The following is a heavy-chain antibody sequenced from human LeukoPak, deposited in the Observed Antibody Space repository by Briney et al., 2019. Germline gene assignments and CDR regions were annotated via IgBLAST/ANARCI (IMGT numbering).Heavy chain of an antibody. CDR1: GFTFSSYA. CDR3: ARDRQAAGIFHDY. V-gene: IGHV3-30*04. Sequence: GRSLRLSCAASGFTFSSYAMHWVRQAPGKGLEWVAVISYDGSNKYYADSVKGRFTISRDNSKNTLYLQMNSLRAEDTAVYYCARDRQAAGIFHDYWGQGTLVTVSS. J-gene: IGHJ4*02. D-gene: IGHD6-13*01. CDR2: ISYDGSNK.